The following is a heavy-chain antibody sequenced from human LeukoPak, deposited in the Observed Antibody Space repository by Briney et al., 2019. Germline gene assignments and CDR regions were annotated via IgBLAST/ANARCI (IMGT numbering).Heavy chain of an antibody. Sequence: SVKVSCKASGGTFSSYAISWVRQAPGQGLEWMGEIIPIFGTANYAQKFQGRVTITADESTSTAYMELSSLRSEDTAVYYCARLGSPKNYYGSGSYYKEEDAFDIWGQGTMVTVSS. D-gene: IGHD3-10*01. J-gene: IGHJ3*02. V-gene: IGHV1-69*01. CDR2: IIPIFGTA. CDR1: GGTFSSYA. CDR3: ARLGSPKNYYGSGSYYKEEDAFDI.